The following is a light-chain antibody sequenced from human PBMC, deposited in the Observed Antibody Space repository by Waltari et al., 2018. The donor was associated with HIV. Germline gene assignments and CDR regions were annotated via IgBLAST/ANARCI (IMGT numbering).Light chain of an antibody. V-gene: IGLV2-23*02. J-gene: IGLJ1*01. Sequence: SALTQPASVSGSPGQSITLSCPGTSRDVGGSNPVSWYQQHPGKAPNLSLYDVSKRPSGVSNRFSGSKSGNTASLTISGLQAEDEADYYCCSYAGSSTYVFGTGTKVTVL. CDR1: SRDVGGSNP. CDR3: CSYAGSSTYV. CDR2: DVS.